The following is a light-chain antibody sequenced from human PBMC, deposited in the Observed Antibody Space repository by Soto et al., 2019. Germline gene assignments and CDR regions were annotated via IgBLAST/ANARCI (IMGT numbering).Light chain of an antibody. V-gene: IGKV1-5*01. CDR2: DAS. CDR3: QQYNSYPWT. J-gene: IGKJ1*01. Sequence: DLQMTQSPSTLSASVGDRVTITCRASQSVSSWLAWYQRKPGKAPMLLIYDASSLESGVPSRFSGSGSGTEFTLTISSLQPDDFATYYCQQYNSYPWTFGEGTKVEIK. CDR1: QSVSSW.